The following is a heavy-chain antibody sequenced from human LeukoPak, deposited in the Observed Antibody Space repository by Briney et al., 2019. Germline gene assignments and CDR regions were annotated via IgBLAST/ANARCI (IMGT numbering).Heavy chain of an antibody. CDR3: ARLLYYYGMDV. CDR2: IYYSGST. CDR1: GGSISSYY. J-gene: IGHJ6*02. D-gene: IGHD2/OR15-2a*01. Sequence: PSETLSLTCTVSGGSISSYYWSWIRQPPGKGLEWIGYIYYSGSTNYNPSLKSRVTISVDTSKNQFSLKLSSVTAADTAVCYCARLLYYYGMDVWGQGTTVTVSS. V-gene: IGHV4-59*01.